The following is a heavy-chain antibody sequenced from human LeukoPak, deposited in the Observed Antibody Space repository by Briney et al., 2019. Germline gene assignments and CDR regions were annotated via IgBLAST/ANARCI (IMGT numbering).Heavy chain of an antibody. CDR1: GYRFTGYY. D-gene: IGHD3-9*01. V-gene: IGHV1-2*02. CDR2: INPHSGGT. CDR3: AREYYDILTGSLDY. J-gene: IGHJ4*02. Sequence: ASVKVSCKASGYRFTGYYIHWVRQAPRLGLEWMGWINPHSGGTKFAQKFQGRVTMTRDTSISTGYMEVSRLRSDDAAVYYCAREYYDILTGSLDYWGQGTLVTVSS.